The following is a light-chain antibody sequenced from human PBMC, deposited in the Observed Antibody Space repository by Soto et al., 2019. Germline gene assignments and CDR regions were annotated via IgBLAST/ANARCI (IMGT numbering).Light chain of an antibody. CDR1: SCDIGAYDH. J-gene: IGLJ1*01. CDR3: ISYTVSRSYV. V-gene: IGLV2-14*01. Sequence: SVLTLPASVSGSPGQSITISCSGTSCDIGAYDHVAWFQQFPGKTPKLMVYSDSNRPSGVSYRFSGSKPGNTASLTISALQAEDEADYYCISYTVSRSYVFGTGTKVTVL. CDR2: SDS.